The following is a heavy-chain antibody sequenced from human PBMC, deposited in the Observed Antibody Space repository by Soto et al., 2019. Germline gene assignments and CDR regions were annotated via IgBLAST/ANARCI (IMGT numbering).Heavy chain of an antibody. J-gene: IGHJ6*02. Sequence: SLRLSCAASGFTFSSYAMHWVRQAPGKGLEWVAVISYDGSNKYYADSVKGRFTISRDNSKNTLYLQMNSLRAEDTAVYYCARDLGEVVVVVAAPYYYGMDVWGQGTTVTVSS. CDR1: GFTFSSYA. CDR2: ISYDGSNK. D-gene: IGHD2-15*01. V-gene: IGHV3-30-3*01. CDR3: ARDLGEVVVVVAAPYYYGMDV.